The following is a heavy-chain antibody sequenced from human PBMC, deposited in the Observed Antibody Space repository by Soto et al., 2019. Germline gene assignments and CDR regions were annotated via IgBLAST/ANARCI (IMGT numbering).Heavy chain of an antibody. CDR3: AIPTVLEVTVPDY. Sequence: GGSLRLSCAASGFTFSSYAMSWVRQAPGKGLEWVSAISGSGDATYYADSVKGRFSISRDHSKNTVFLQMNSLKADDTAVVYCAIPTVLEVTVPDYGGQGTLVTVSS. J-gene: IGHJ4*02. CDR2: ISGSGDAT. D-gene: IGHD2-21*02. V-gene: IGHV3-23*01. CDR1: GFTFSSYA.